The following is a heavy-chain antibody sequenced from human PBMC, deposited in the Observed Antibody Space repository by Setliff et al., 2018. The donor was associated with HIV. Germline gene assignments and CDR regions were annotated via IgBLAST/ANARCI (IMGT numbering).Heavy chain of an antibody. Sequence: PSETLSLTCAVYGGPLSGHYWSWIRQPPRQGLEWIGGTSHSGKTNYNPSLKSRVTISVDTSKNQFSLKLTSVTAADTAVYYCVTSSSWSSRLNFWGPGMLVTVSS. D-gene: IGHD2-2*01. CDR3: VTSSSWSSRLNF. J-gene: IGHJ4*02. CDR2: TSHSGKT. CDR1: GGPLSGHY. V-gene: IGHV4-34*01.